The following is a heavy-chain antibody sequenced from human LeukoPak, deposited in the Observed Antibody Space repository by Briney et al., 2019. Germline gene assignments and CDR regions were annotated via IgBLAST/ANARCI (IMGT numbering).Heavy chain of an antibody. J-gene: IGHJ4*02. CDR1: GSTFSSYA. CDR2: ISYDGSNK. Sequence: GGSLRLSCATSGSTFSSYAMHWVRQAPGKGLEWVAVISYDGSNKYYADSVKGRFTISRDNSKNTLYLQMNSLRAEDTAVYYCAKGKYSSSWYVLDYWGQGTLVTVSS. CDR3: AKGKYSSSWYVLDY. V-gene: IGHV3-30*04. D-gene: IGHD6-13*01.